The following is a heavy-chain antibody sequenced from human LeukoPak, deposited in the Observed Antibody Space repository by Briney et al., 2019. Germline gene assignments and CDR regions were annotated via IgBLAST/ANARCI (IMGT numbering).Heavy chain of an antibody. CDR2: INPSNGNT. D-gene: IGHD6-19*01. CDR3: ARGPYSSGWYGLDY. V-gene: IGHV1-46*01. CDR1: GYTFTYYY. Sequence: GASVKVSCKASGYTFTYYYMYWVRQAPGQGLEWMGLINPSNGNTAYTQKFQGRLTMTRDTSTSTVYMELSSLRSEDTAVYYCARGPYSSGWYGLDYWGQGTLVTVSS. J-gene: IGHJ4*02.